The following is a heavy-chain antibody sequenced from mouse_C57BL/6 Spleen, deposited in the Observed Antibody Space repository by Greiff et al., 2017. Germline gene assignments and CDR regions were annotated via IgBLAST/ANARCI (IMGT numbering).Heavy chain of an antibody. CDR1: GYSITSGYY. D-gene: IGHD2-5*01. Sequence: DVKLQESGPGLVKPSQSLSLTCSVTGYSITSGYYWNWIRQFPGNKLEWMGYISYDGSNNYNPSLKNRISITRDTSKNQFFLKLNSVTTEDTATYYCARVEDYSNYVWFAYWGQGTLVTVSA. J-gene: IGHJ3*01. CDR3: ARVEDYSNYVWFAY. CDR2: ISYDGSN. V-gene: IGHV3-6*01.